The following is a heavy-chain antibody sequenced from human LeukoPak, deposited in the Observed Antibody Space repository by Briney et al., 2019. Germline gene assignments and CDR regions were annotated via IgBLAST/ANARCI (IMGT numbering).Heavy chain of an antibody. J-gene: IGHJ3*02. CDR1: GFTFNTYE. CDR2: IPSSGGNN. CDR3: ARDAYGATFDAFDI. Sequence: PGGSLRLSCAASGFTFNTYEMNWVRQAPGKGLEWLSYIPSSGGNNYYADSVKGRFTISRDNAKNSLYLQMNSLRVEDTAVYYCARDAYGATFDAFDIWGRGTTVTVSS. D-gene: IGHD4-17*01. V-gene: IGHV3-48*03.